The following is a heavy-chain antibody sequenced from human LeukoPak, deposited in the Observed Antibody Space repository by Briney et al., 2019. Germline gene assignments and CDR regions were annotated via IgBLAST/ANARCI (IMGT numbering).Heavy chain of an antibody. V-gene: IGHV4-59*01. CDR3: ARLGSNTYYYGSGRGLFDP. D-gene: IGHD3-10*01. CDR2: IYYSGST. Sequence: SSETLSLTCTVSGGSISSYYWSWIRQPPGKGLEWIGYIYYSGSTNYNPSLKSRVTISVDTSKNQFSLKLSSVTAAGTAVYYCARLGSNTYYYGSGRGLFDPWGQGTLVTVSS. J-gene: IGHJ5*02. CDR1: GGSISSYY.